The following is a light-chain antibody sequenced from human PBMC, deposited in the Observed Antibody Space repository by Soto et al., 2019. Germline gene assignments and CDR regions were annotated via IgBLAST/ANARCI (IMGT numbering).Light chain of an antibody. CDR3: QQYNNYST. CDR2: DAS. J-gene: IGKJ1*01. V-gene: IGKV1-5*01. CDR1: QSISDW. Sequence: GDRVTLTCRASQSISDWLAWFQLKPGKAPKLLIYDASSLESGVPSRFSGSGSGTEFTLTISSLQPDDFATYYCQQYNNYSTFGQGTKVDIK.